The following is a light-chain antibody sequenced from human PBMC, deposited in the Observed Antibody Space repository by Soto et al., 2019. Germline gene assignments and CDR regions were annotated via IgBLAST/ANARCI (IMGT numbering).Light chain of an antibody. CDR2: ESS. CDR3: QSYDSSLSVVV. V-gene: IGLV1-40*03. J-gene: IGLJ2*01. Sequence: QSVLTQPSSVSGAPGQTVTISCTGSSSNIGAEYDVHWYQQLPGGAPKLLIYESSDRLSGVPDRFSGSESGASASLAITGLQAEDEANYYCQSYDSSLSVVVFGGGTKVTVL. CDR1: SSNIGAEYD.